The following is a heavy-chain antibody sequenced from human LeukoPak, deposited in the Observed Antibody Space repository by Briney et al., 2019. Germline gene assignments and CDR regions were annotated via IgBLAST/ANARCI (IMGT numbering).Heavy chain of an antibody. CDR1: GGSISSGGYY. CDR3: ARTFDCSSTSCYTGFDY. J-gene: IGHJ4*02. D-gene: IGHD2-2*02. CDR2: IYSSGST. V-gene: IGHV4-31*03. Sequence: SETLSLTCTVSGGSISSGGYYWRWIRQHPGKGLEWIGYIYSSGSTYYNPSLESRVSISLDTSKNQFSLKLSSVTAADTAVYYCARTFDCSSTSCYTGFDYWGLGTLVTVSS.